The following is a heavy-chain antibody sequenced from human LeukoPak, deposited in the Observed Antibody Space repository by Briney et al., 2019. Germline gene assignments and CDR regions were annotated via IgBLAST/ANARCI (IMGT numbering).Heavy chain of an antibody. J-gene: IGHJ4*02. Sequence: PGGSLRLSCAASGFTFRGYWMYWIRQAPGKGLVWVSRMNSDGSSTSYADSVKGRFTISRDNAKSTLYLQMNSLRAEDTAVYHCVRGLISNNYDSSGRPWGQGTLVTVSS. CDR2: MNSDGSST. CDR3: VRGLISNNYDSSGRP. D-gene: IGHD3-22*01. V-gene: IGHV3-74*01. CDR1: GFTFRGYW.